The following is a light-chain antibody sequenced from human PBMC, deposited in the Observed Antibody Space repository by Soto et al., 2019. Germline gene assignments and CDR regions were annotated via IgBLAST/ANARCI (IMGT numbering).Light chain of an antibody. V-gene: IGKV1-5*03. Sequence: DIPMTQSTSTLSASVGDRVTITCRASQSISSWLAWYQQRPGKAPKVLIYKASNLESGVPSRFSGSGSGTEFTLTISSLQPDDFATYYCQQYNSYPCTFGQGTKLEIK. CDR2: KAS. CDR3: QQYNSYPCT. J-gene: IGKJ2*02. CDR1: QSISSW.